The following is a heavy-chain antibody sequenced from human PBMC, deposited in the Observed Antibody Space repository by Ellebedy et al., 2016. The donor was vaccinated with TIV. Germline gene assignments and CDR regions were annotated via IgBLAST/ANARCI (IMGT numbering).Heavy chain of an antibody. CDR2: IGDSGDTT. V-gene: IGHV3-23*01. D-gene: IGHD2-2*01. J-gene: IGHJ3*02. CDR1: GFRFRSYA. CDR3: AKQKSTSAGSSDI. Sequence: GESLKISCAAPGFRFRSYAMNWVRQAPGKGLEWVSGIGDSGDTTYYPDSVKGRFTISRDNSKNTLYLQMNSLRVEDTAVYYCAKQKSTSAGSSDIWGQGAMVTVSS.